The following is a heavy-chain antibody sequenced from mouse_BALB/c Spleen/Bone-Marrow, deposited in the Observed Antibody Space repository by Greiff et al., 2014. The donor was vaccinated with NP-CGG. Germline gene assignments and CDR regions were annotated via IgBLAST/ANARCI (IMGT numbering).Heavy chain of an antibody. D-gene: IGHD2-4*01. Sequence: VQLQQSGPELVKPGALVKISCKASGYTFTTYNINWVKQRPGQGLEWIGWISPGDGNTNYNEKFKGKATLTADKSSSTAYMQLSSLTSENSAVYFCARGGDYHYFDYWGQGTTLTVSS. J-gene: IGHJ2*01. CDR2: ISPGDGNT. V-gene: IGHV1S56*01. CDR3: ARGGDYHYFDY. CDR1: GYTFTTYN.